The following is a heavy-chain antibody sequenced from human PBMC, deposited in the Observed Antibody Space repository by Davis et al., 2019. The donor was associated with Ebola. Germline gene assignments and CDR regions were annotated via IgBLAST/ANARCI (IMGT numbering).Heavy chain of an antibody. Sequence: GSLRLSCTVSGGSISSYYWSWIRQPPGKGLEWIGYIYYSGSTNYNPSLKSRVTISVDTSKNQFSLKLSSVTAADTAVYYCARARRVVVAATYYYYYGMDVWGQGTTVTVSS. CDR1: GGSISSYY. D-gene: IGHD2-15*01. V-gene: IGHV4-59*12. CDR3: ARARRVVVAATYYYYYGMDV. J-gene: IGHJ6*02. CDR2: IYYSGST.